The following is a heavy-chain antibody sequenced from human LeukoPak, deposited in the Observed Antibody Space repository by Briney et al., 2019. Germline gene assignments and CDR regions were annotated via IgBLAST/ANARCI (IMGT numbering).Heavy chain of an antibody. D-gene: IGHD2-2*01. J-gene: IGHJ4*02. V-gene: IGHV4-34*01. CDR3: ARQSVVPAALDY. Sequence: SETLSLTCAVYGGSFSGYYWSWIRQPPGKGLEWIGEINHSGSTNYNPSLKSRVTISVDTSKNQFSLKLSSVTAADTAVYYCARQSVVPAALDYWGQGTLVTVSS. CDR2: INHSGST. CDR1: GGSFSGYY.